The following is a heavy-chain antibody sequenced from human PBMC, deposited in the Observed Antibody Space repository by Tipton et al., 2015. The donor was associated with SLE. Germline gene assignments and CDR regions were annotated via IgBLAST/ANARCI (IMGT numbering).Heavy chain of an antibody. D-gene: IGHD1-14*01. CDR1: GGSLRSHY. CDR2: VYYSGST. V-gene: IGHV4-59*11. J-gene: IGHJ5*02. CDR3: AREGRANRGNNWFDP. Sequence: TLSLTCTVSGGSLRSHYRTWIRQPPGQGLEWIGYVYYSGSTNYNPSLKRRVTTSVATSKNQFSLKLSPVTAADTAVYYCAREGRANRGNNWFDPWGQGTLVTVSS.